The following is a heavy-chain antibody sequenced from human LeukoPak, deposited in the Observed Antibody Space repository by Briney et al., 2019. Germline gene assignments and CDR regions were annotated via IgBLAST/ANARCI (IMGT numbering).Heavy chain of an antibody. CDR1: GGSISSSSYY. CDR3: ARTYDYADGGDFDY. J-gene: IGHJ4*02. Sequence: PSETLSLTCTVSGGSISSSSYYWGWIRQPPGKGLEWIGSIYYSGSTYYNPSLKSRVTISVDTSKNQFSLKLSSVTAADTAVYYCARTYDYADGGDFDYWGQGTLVTVSS. CDR2: IYYSGST. V-gene: IGHV4-39*07. D-gene: IGHD4-17*01.